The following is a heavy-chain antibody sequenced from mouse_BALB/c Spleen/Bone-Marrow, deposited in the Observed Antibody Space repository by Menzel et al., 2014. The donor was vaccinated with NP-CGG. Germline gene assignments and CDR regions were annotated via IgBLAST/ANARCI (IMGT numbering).Heavy chain of an antibody. D-gene: IGHD2-4*01. CDR2: ISGGST. Sequence: LEESGGRLVTPGGSLTLTCTVSGIDLSTYLMGWVRQAPGKGLEYIGFISGGSTYYASWAKGRITISKTSSTTVDLKMTSPTTEDTATYFCARDADYPGGLYFDLWGQGTLVTVSS. CDR3: ARDADYPGGLYFDL. CDR1: GIDLSTYL. V-gene: IGHV5-6-5*01. J-gene: IGHJ2*01.